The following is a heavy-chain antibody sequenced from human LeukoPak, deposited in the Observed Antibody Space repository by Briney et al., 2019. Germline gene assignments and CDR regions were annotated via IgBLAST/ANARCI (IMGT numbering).Heavy chain of an antibody. Sequence: ASVKVSCKTSGYTFPNYDIYWVRQAPGQGLEWMGWINPNSGGTNYAQKFQGRVTMTRDTSISTAYMELSRLRSDDTAVYYCARDKGHFDYWGQGTLITVSS. CDR1: GYTFPNYD. CDR2: INPNSGGT. J-gene: IGHJ4*02. V-gene: IGHV1-2*02. CDR3: ARDKGHFDY.